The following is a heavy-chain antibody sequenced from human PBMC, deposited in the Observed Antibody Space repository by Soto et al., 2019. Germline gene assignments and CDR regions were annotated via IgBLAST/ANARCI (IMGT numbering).Heavy chain of an antibody. V-gene: IGHV4-34*01. D-gene: IGHD2-2*01. J-gene: IGHJ6*02. CDR1: GGSFSGYY. CDR2: INHSGST. CDR3: ARGGLGYCSSTSCYFGYYYYYGMDV. Sequence: KPSETLSLTCAVYGGSFSGYYWSWIRQPPGKGLEWIGEINHSGSTNYNPSLKSRVTISVDTSKNQFSLKLSSVTAADTAVYYCARGGLGYCSSTSCYFGYYYYYGMDVWGQGTTVTVS.